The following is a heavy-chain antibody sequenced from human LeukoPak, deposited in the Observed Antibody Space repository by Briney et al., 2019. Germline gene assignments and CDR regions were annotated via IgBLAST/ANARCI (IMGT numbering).Heavy chain of an antibody. J-gene: IGHJ4*02. D-gene: IGHD6-19*01. CDR2: IYTSGST. V-gene: IGHV4-4*07. CDR3: AGSAKGTWLIY. Sequence: SDPLSLTCTVSVGSISSYHWSWIRHPGGKGLEWLGRIYTSGSTNYNPSLKSRVTMSVDTSKNQFSLKLSSVTAADTAVYYCAGSAKGTWLIYWGQGTLVTVSS. CDR1: VGSISSYH.